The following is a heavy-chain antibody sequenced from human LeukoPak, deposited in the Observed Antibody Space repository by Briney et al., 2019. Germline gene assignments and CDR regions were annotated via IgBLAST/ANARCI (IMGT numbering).Heavy chain of an antibody. CDR2: FDPEDGET. CDR1: GYTLTELS. CDR3: ARGGYYGSGRRNAFDI. Sequence: ASVKVSCKVSGYTLTELSMHWVRQAPGKGLEWMGGFDPEDGETIYAQKFQGRVTITADESTSTAYMELSSLRSEDTAVYYCARGGYYGSGRRNAFDIWGQGTMVTVSS. D-gene: IGHD3-10*01. J-gene: IGHJ3*02. V-gene: IGHV1-24*01.